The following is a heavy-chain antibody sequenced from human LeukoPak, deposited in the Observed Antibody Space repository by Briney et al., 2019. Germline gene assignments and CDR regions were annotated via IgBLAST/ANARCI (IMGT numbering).Heavy chain of an antibody. Sequence: SVKVSCKASGFTFTSSAMQWVRQARGQRLEWIGWIVVGSGNTNYAQKFQERVTITRDMSTSTAYMELSSLRSEDTAVYYCAAALWFGELQSQYYFDYWGQGTLVTVSS. CDR3: AAALWFGELQSQYYFDY. CDR1: GFTFTSSA. D-gene: IGHD3-10*01. V-gene: IGHV1-58*02. J-gene: IGHJ4*02. CDR2: IVVGSGNT.